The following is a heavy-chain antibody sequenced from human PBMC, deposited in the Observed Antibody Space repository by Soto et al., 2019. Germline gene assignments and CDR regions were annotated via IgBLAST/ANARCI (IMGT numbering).Heavy chain of an antibody. J-gene: IGHJ4*02. CDR3: AHRYLLPGRYYFDY. CDR1: GFSLSTSGVG. D-gene: IGHD1-26*01. Sequence: QITLKESGPTLVKPTQTLTLTCTFSGFSLSTSGVGVGWIRQPPGKALEWLALIYWDDDKRYSPSLKSRLTITKDTSKNQVVLTMTNMDPVDTATYYCAHRYLLPGRYYFDYWGQGTLVTVSS. CDR2: IYWDDDK. V-gene: IGHV2-5*02.